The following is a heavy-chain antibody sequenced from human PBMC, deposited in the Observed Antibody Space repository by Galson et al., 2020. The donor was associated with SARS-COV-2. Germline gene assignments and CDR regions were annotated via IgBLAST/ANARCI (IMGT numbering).Heavy chain of an antibody. V-gene: IGHV3-30*01. J-gene: IGHJ3*02. Sequence: GESLRLSCAASGFTFSTYAMHWVRQAPGKGLEWVAVISYDGSNKYYADSVKGRFTISRDNSKNTLYLQMNSLRAEDTAVYYCARARGGNYGDAFDIWGQGTMVTVSS. CDR2: ISYDGSNK. CDR1: GFTFSTYA. D-gene: IGHD4-4*01. CDR3: ARARGGNYGDAFDI.